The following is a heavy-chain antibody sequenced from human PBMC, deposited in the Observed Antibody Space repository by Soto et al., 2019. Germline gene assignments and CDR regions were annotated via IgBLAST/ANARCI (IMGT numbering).Heavy chain of an antibody. CDR3: ARDRNRDDFWSGPTLYWYFDL. D-gene: IGHD3-3*01. J-gene: IGHJ2*01. CDR2: IYYSGST. CDR1: GGSVSSGSYY. Sequence: QVQLQESGPGLVKPSETLSLTCTVSGGSVSSGSYYWSWIRQPPGKGLEWIGYIYYSGSTNYNPPRMSRVTISVDTSKNQFSLKLSSVTAADTAVYYCARDRNRDDFWSGPTLYWYFDLWGRGTLVTVSS. V-gene: IGHV4-61*01.